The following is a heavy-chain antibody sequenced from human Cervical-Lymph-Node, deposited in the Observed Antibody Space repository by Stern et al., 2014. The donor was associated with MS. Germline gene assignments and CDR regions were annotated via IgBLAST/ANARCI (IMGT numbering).Heavy chain of an antibody. V-gene: IGHV1-18*01. J-gene: IGHJ4*02. Sequence: VQLVESGAEVKKPGASVKVSCKASGYTFTSYGISWVRQAPVQWLEWMGWISASNGNTNYAQKLQGRVNMTTDTSTSTAYMELRSLRSDDTAVYYCARLGDYVWGSYRSFFDYWGQGTLVTVSS. CDR3: ARLGDYVWGSYRSFFDY. D-gene: IGHD3-16*02. CDR1: GYTFTSYG. CDR2: ISASNGNT.